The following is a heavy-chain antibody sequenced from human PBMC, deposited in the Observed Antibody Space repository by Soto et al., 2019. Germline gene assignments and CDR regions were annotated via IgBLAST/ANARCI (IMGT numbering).Heavy chain of an antibody. CDR3: ARGGSSRYGVDS. J-gene: IGHJ4*02. V-gene: IGHV1-18*01. CDR2: ISAFKGNT. Sequence: ASVKVSCKASGYTFTCYGLSWVRQAPGQGLEWMGWISAFKGNTNYAQKLQGRVTMTTDTSTRIAYMELRSLRSDDTAVYYCARGGSSRYGVDSWGQGTLVTVSS. D-gene: IGHD6-13*01. CDR1: GYTFTCYG.